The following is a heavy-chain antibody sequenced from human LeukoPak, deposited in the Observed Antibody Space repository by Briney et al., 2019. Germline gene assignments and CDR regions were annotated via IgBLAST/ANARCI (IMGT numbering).Heavy chain of an antibody. CDR2: ISGDGGST. D-gene: IGHD5-24*01. CDR3: AKDQDDRDGYNYGAFDI. V-gene: IGHV3-43*02. J-gene: IGHJ3*02. CDR1: GFTFDDYA. Sequence: GGSLRLSCAASGFTFDDYAMHWVRQAPGKGLEWVSLISGDGGSTYYADSVKGRFTISRDNSKNPLYLQMNSLRTEDTALYYCAKDQDDRDGYNYGAFDIWGQGTMVTVSS.